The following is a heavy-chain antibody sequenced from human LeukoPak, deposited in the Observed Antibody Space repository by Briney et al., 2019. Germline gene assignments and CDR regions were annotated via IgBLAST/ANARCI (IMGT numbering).Heavy chain of an antibody. CDR3: ARDLQDGVPTGY. J-gene: IGHJ4*02. CDR2: IKKDGSEK. D-gene: IGHD4-17*01. Sequence: PGGSLRPSCAASGFTFSNYWMTWVRQAPGKGLEWVGNIKKDGSEKYYVESLKGRFTISRDNVKNSLYLQMNSLRAEDTAVYYCARDLQDGVPTGYWGQGTLVIVS. V-gene: IGHV3-7*01. CDR1: GFTFSNYW.